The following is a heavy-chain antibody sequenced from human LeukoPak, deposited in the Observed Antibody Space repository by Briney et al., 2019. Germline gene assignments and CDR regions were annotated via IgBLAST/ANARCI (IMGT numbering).Heavy chain of an antibody. J-gene: IGHJ4*02. D-gene: IGHD3-22*01. Sequence: GGSLRLSCAASGFTFDDYAMHWVRQAPGKGLEWVSGISWNSGSIGYADSVKGRFTISRDNAKDSLYLQMNRLRAEDTALYYCAKVAYYYDSSGYYARFDYWGQGTLVTVSS. V-gene: IGHV3-9*01. CDR2: ISWNSGSI. CDR1: GFTFDDYA. CDR3: AKVAYYYDSSGYYARFDY.